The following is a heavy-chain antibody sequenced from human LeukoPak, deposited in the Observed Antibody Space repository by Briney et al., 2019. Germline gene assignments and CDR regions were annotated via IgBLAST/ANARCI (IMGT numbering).Heavy chain of an antibody. J-gene: IGHJ4*02. V-gene: IGHV3-15*01. CDR2: MKSNRDDGTS. CDR3: TTLSNDVLY. Sequence: GGSLRLSCAASGFTFPNAWMAWVRPAPGRGLEWVGRMKSNRDDGTSDYAAPVKGRFTNSRDNSKDTLYLHMNSVRAEDTAVYYCTTLSNDVLYWGQGTLVTVS. CDR1: GFTFPNAW. D-gene: IGHD4-11*01.